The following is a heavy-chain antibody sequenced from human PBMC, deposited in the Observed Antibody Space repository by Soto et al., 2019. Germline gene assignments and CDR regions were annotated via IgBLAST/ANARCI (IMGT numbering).Heavy chain of an antibody. CDR1: GGTFSSYA. CDR3: APLGALDHTSVGY. V-gene: IGHV1-69*01. CDR2: IIPILGTA. J-gene: IGHJ4*02. Sequence: QVQLVQSGAEVKKPGSSVKVSCKASGGTFSSYAISWVRQAPGQGLEWMGGIIPILGTANYAQKFQGRVTITADESTSTAYMELSSLRSEDTAVYCCAPLGALDHTSVGYWGQGTLVPVSS. D-gene: IGHD3-16*01.